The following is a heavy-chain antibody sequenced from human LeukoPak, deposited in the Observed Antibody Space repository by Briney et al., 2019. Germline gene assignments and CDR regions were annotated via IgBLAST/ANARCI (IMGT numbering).Heavy chain of an antibody. D-gene: IGHD6-13*01. Sequence: SETLSLTCTVSGGSISSYYWSWIRQPPGKGLEWIGYIYYSGSTNYNPSLKSRVTISVDTSKYQFSLKLSSVTAADTAVYYCARTSVAAAGDSPDYGMDVWGQGTTVTVSS. CDR3: ARTSVAAAGDSPDYGMDV. J-gene: IGHJ6*02. CDR2: IYYSGST. V-gene: IGHV4-59*01. CDR1: GGSISSYY.